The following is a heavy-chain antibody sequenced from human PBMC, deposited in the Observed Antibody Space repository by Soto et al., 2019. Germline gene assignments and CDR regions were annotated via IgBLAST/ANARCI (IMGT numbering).Heavy chain of an antibody. CDR1: GYTFTSYH. CDR2: INPSGGST. J-gene: IGHJ4*02. CDR3: ARVAQDYYDSSGYQY. V-gene: IGHV1-46*01. D-gene: IGHD3-22*01. Sequence: QVQLVQSGAEVKKPGASVKVSCKASGYTFTSYHMHWVRQAPGQGPVWMGIINPSGGSTSYAQQFQGRVTMTRDTSTTTVYMGLSSLRSENTAVYYCARVAQDYYDSSGYQYWGQGTLVTVSS.